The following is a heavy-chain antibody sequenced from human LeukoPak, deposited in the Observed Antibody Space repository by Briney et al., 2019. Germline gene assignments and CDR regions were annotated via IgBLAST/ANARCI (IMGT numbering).Heavy chain of an antibody. CDR1: GGAIGSDGYY. D-gene: IGHD3-10*01. Sequence: PSETLSLTCSVSGGAIGSDGYYWNWIRQHPGKGLEWIRYIYYSGSASYNPSLKSRVTISVDTSKNQFSLRLSSVTAADTAVYYCARGRFYGFSGDSWGQGSLVTVSS. V-gene: IGHV4-31*03. CDR3: ARGRFYGFSGDS. CDR2: IYYSGSA. J-gene: IGHJ4*02.